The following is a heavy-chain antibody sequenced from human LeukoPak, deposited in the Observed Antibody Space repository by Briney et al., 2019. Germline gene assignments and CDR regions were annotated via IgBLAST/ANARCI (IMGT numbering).Heavy chain of an antibody. CDR1: GFTFDDYA. V-gene: IGHV3-43D*03. CDR3: AKSGVAGRHYYYYYYMDV. D-gene: IGHD2-15*01. J-gene: IGHJ6*03. CDR2: ISWDGGST. Sequence: GGSLRLSCAASGFTFDDYAMHWVRQAPGKGLEWVSLISWDGGSTYYADSVKGRFTISRDNSKNSLYLQMNSLRAEDTALYYCAKSGVAGRHYYYYYYMDVWGKGTTVTVSS.